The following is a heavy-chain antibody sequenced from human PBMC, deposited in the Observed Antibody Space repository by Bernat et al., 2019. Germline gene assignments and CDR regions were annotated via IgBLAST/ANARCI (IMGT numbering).Heavy chain of an antibody. CDR3: ARGASNTWFDP. CDR2: INHSGST. J-gene: IGHJ5*02. V-gene: IGHV4-34*02. Sequence: QVQLQQWGAGLLKPSVTLSLTCAVYGESFSTYYWSWIRQPPGKGLEWIGEINHSGSTNYNPSLKSRVTISVDTSKNQFSLKLSSVTAADTAVYYCARGASNTWFDPWGQGTLVTVSS. CDR1: GESFSTYY.